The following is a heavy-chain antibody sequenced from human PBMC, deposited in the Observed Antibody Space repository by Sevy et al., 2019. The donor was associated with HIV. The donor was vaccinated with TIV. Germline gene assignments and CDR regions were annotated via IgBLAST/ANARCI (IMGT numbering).Heavy chain of an antibody. CDR1: GGSFSGYY. CDR3: AREVILWFGESGDAFDI. Sequence: SETLSLTCAVYGGSFSGYYWSWIRQPPGKGLEWIGEINHSGSTNYNPSLKSRVTISVDTSKNQSSLKLSSVTAAETAVYYCAREVILWFGESGDAFDIWGQGTMVTVSS. D-gene: IGHD3-10*01. CDR2: INHSGST. J-gene: IGHJ3*02. V-gene: IGHV4-34*01.